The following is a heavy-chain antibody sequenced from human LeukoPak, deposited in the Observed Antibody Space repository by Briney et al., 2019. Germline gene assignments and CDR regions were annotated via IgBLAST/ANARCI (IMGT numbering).Heavy chain of an antibody. CDR2: ISSSGSSV. CDR1: GFTFSSYE. CDR3: TTDHVGATVEFDS. Sequence: GGSLRLSCAASGFTFSSYEMNWVRQAPGEGLEWISYISSSGSSVKYADSVKGRFTISRDNAKNSLYLQMDSLRAEDTAIYYCTTDHVGATVEFDSWGQGTLVTVSS. V-gene: IGHV3-48*03. D-gene: IGHD1-26*01. J-gene: IGHJ4*02.